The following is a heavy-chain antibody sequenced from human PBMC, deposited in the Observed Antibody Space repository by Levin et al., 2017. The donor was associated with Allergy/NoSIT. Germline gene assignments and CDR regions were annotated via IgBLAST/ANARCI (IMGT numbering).Heavy chain of an antibody. V-gene: IGHV3-21*01. D-gene: IGHD3-16*01. J-gene: IGHJ4*02. CDR3: ASGRLSAYYFDY. CDR2: LSSSTSYI. CDR1: GFTFSGYT. Sequence: GGSLRLSCAASGFTFSGYTINWVRQAPGKGLEWVSSLSSSTSYIYYADSVKGRFTISRDNAKNSLYLQMNSLRAEDTAVYYCASGRLSAYYFDYWGQGTLVTVSS.